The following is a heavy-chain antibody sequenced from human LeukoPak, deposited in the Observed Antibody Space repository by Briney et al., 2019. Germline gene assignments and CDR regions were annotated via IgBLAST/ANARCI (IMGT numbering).Heavy chain of an antibody. V-gene: IGHV4-59*01. J-gene: IGHJ4*02. CDR2: IYYSGST. CDR1: GGSISSYY. CDR3: ARVTFDSSGYYYSNFDY. Sequence: SSETLSLTCTVSGGSISSYYWSWIRQPPGKGLEWIGYIYYSGSTNYNPSLKSRVTISVDTSKNQSSLKLSSVTAADTAVYYCARVTFDSSGYYYSNFDYWGQGTLVTVSS. D-gene: IGHD3-22*01.